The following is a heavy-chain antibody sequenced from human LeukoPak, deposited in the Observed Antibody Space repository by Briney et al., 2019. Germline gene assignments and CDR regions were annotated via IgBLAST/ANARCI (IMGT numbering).Heavy chain of an antibody. D-gene: IGHD3-22*01. V-gene: IGHV3-53*04. CDR2: IYSGGST. CDR3: ARDYYDSNNAFDI. Sequence: PGGSLRLSCAASGFTFSDYYMSWVRQAPGKGLEWVSVIYSGGSTYYADSVKGRFTISRHNSKNTLYLQMNSLRAEDTAVYYCARDYYDSNNAFDIWGQGTMVTVSS. CDR1: GFTFSDYY. J-gene: IGHJ3*02.